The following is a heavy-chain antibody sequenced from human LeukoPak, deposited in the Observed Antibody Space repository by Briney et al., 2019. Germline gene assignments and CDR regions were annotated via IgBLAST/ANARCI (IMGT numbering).Heavy chain of an antibody. CDR3: AKDGSSWYLVGWFDP. V-gene: IGHV3-23*01. CDR2: ISGSGDTT. Sequence: GGSLRLSCAASGFTFRSYGMSWVRQAPGKGLEWVSGISGSGDTTYSADSVKGRFTISRDNSKNTLSLQMNSLRADDTAVYYCAKDGSSWYLVGWFDPWGQGTLVTVSS. D-gene: IGHD6-13*01. J-gene: IGHJ5*02. CDR1: GFTFRSYG.